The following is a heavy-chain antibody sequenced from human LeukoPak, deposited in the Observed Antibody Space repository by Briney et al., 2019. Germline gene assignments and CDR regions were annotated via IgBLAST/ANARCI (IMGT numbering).Heavy chain of an antibody. D-gene: IGHD2-2*01. CDR1: GGSISSCGYS. CDR2: IYHSGST. Sequence: SETLSLTCAVSGGSISSCGYSWSWIRQPPGKGLEWIGYIYHSGSTYYNPSLKSRVTISVDRSKNQFSLKLSSVTAADTAVYYCARGEYCSSTSCPFDYWGQGTLVTVSS. CDR3: ARGEYCSSTSCPFDY. J-gene: IGHJ4*02. V-gene: IGHV4-30-2*01.